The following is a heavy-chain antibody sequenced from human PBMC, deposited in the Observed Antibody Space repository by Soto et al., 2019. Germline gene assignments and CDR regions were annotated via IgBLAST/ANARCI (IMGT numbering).Heavy chain of an antibody. CDR2: IYHSGST. J-gene: IGHJ6*02. D-gene: IGHD2-2*01. CDR1: GGSISSSNW. V-gene: IGHV4-4*02. CDR3: ARIVVVPAANYYYYYGMDV. Sequence: PSETVSRTCAVSGGSISSSNWWSWVRQPPGKGLEWIGEIYHSGSTNYNPSLKSRVTISVDKSKNQFSLKLSSVTAADTAVYYCARIVVVPAANYYYYYGMDVWGQGTTVTVSS.